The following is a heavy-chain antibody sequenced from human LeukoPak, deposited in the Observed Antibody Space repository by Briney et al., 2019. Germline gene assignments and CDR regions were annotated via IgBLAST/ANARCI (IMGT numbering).Heavy chain of an antibody. Sequence: RGSLRLSCAASGFTFSNAWMTWVRQAPGRGLEWVGRIKRKTDGGTTDYAAPVKGRFTISRDDSKNTLYLQRNSLKTEDTAVYYCSTVRYCTTDVCFTPFDYWGQGTLVTVSS. J-gene: IGHJ4*02. V-gene: IGHV3-15*01. CDR1: GFTFSNAW. CDR3: STVRYCTTDVCFTPFDY. CDR2: IKRKTDGGTT. D-gene: IGHD2-8*01.